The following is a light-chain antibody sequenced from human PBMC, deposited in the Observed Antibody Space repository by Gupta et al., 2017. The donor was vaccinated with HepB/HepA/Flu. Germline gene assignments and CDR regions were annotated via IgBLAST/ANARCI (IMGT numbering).Light chain of an antibody. Sequence: EIVLTKATGTVSLATGERATLYCRASQNVRRNLALYQQKPGQPPRLLMYVASTRASTVPARFIGTGSGTDFTLTISILQSEDVGVYFWQQYNDWPLSFGGGTKVEIK. CDR1: QNVRRN. CDR2: VAS. J-gene: IGKJ4*01. V-gene: IGKV3-15*01. CDR3: QQYNDWPLS.